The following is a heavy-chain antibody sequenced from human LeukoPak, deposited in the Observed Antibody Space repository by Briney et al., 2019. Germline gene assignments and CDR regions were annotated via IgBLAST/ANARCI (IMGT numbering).Heavy chain of an antibody. CDR2: IGSSGSTI. CDR3: ARASSSSSWFDWFDP. CDR1: GFTFSDYY. Sequence: PGGSLRLSCAASGFTFSDYYMSWIRQAPGKGLEWVSYIGSSGSTIYYADSVKGRFTISRDNAKNSLYLQMNSLRAEDTAVYYCARASSSSSWFDWFDPWGQGTLVTVSS. V-gene: IGHV3-11*01. J-gene: IGHJ5*02. D-gene: IGHD2-2*01.